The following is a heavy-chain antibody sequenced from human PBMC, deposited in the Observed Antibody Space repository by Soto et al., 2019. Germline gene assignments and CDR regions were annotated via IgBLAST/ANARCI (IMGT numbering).Heavy chain of an antibody. J-gene: IGHJ4*02. CDR1: GGSISSSSYY. CDR3: ARHVIHAYFDWLPNQVDY. CDR2: IYYSGST. D-gene: IGHD3-9*01. Sequence: QLQLQESGPGLVKPSETLSLTCTVSGGSISSSSYYWGWIRQPPGKGLEWIGSIYYSGSTYYNPSIKSRVTIYVDTSKNQFSLKLSSVTAADTAVYYCARHVIHAYFDWLPNQVDYWGQGTLVTVSS. V-gene: IGHV4-39*01.